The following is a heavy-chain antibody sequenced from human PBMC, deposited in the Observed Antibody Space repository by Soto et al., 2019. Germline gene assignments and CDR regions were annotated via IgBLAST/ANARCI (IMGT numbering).Heavy chain of an antibody. Sequence: PGGSLRLSCAASGFTFSSYEMNWVRQAPGKGLEWVSYISSSGSTIYYADSVKGRFTISRDNAKNSLYLQMNSLRAEDTAVYYCARDPPYYYDSSGYYDYWGQGTLVTVS. CDR2: ISSSGSTI. D-gene: IGHD3-22*01. CDR3: ARDPPYYYDSSGYYDY. CDR1: GFTFSSYE. J-gene: IGHJ4*02. V-gene: IGHV3-48*03.